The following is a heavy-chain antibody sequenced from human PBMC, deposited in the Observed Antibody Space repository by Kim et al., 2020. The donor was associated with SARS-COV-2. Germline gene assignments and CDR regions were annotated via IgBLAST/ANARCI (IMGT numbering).Heavy chain of an antibody. Sequence: SETLSLTCTVSGGSISSGGYYWSWIRQHPGKGLEWIGYIYYSGSTYYNPSLKSRVTISVDTSKNQFSLKLSSVTAADTAMYYCARDSPFPPTGNDAFDIWGQGTMVTVSS. CDR2: IYYSGST. D-gene: IGHD3-9*01. V-gene: IGHV4-31*03. CDR3: ARDSPFPPTGNDAFDI. CDR1: GGSISSGGYY. J-gene: IGHJ3*02.